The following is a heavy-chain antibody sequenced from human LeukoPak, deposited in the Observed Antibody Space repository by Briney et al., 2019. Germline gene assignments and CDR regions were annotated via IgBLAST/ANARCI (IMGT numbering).Heavy chain of an antibody. D-gene: IGHD3-10*01. CDR1: GFTFSGHW. CDR2: IKQDGSEK. J-gene: IGHJ4*02. CDR3: ARDEF. Sequence: GGSLRLSCAASGFTFSGHWMSWVRQAPGKGLEWVANIKQDGSEKYYVDSVKGRFTISRDNTKNSLYLQMNSLRAEDTAVYYCARDEFWGQGNLVTVSS. V-gene: IGHV3-7*01.